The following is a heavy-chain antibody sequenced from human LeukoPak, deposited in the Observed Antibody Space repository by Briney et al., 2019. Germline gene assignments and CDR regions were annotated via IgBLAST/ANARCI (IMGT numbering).Heavy chain of an antibody. D-gene: IGHD3-22*01. Sequence: SETLSLTCAVFGGSFSGYYWSWIRQPPGKGLEWTGEINQSGTTTYNPSLKSRVTMSVDTSKTQFSLRLSSLTAADTAVYYCARGVDSSGYNTDFDYWGQGTLVTVSS. V-gene: IGHV4-34*01. CDR3: ARGVDSSGYNTDFDY. CDR1: GGSFSGYY. J-gene: IGHJ4*02. CDR2: INQSGTT.